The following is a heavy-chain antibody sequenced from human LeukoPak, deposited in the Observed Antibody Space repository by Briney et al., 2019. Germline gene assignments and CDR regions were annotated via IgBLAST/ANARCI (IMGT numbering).Heavy chain of an antibody. CDR3: ARNQAVAANRGAFDI. D-gene: IGHD6-19*01. Sequence: SDTLSLTCAVSGYSISSNNWWAWIRQPPGKGLEWNGYIYYSGSTYYNPYNPSLTSRVTMSVDTSKNQFSLKLDSVTEIDTAMYYCARNQAVAANRGAFDIWGQGTMVTVSS. CDR1: GYSISSNNW. CDR2: IYYSGST. V-gene: IGHV4-28*01. J-gene: IGHJ3*02.